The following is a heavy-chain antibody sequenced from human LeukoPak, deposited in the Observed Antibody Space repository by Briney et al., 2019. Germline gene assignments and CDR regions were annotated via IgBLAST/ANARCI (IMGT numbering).Heavy chain of an antibody. V-gene: IGHV1-69*01. D-gene: IGHD2-2*01. Sequence: ASVKVSCKASGGTFSSYGVSWVRQAPGQGLEWMGWIVPLFGPPNYAQKFQGRLTITADESTSTVSMTLTSLTSQDTAVYFCAKDPLYCTSSHCYHYFDDWGQGSLVTVSS. CDR1: GGTFSSYG. J-gene: IGHJ4*02. CDR2: IVPLFGPP. CDR3: AKDPLYCTSSHCYHYFDD.